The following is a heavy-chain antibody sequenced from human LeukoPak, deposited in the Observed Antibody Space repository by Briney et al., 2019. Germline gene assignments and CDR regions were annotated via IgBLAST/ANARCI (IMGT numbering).Heavy chain of an antibody. D-gene: IGHD1-26*01. V-gene: IGHV3-21*01. CDR1: GFTFSDYN. CDR3: ARDPYSGLYGNDYYYYMDV. CDR2: ITSIGTYI. Sequence: KPGGSLRLSCAASGFTFSDYNMNWVRQAPGKAMEWVSSITSIGTYIFYADSVKGRFTISRDNAKNSLYLQMDSLGPEDTAVYYCARDPYSGLYGNDYYYYMDVWGKGTTVTISS. J-gene: IGHJ6*03.